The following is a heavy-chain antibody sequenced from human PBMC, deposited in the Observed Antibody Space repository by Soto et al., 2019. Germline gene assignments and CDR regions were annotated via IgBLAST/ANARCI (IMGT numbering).Heavy chain of an antibody. J-gene: IGHJ4*02. Sequence: PGESLTICCQASGYTFTKSWIVSVLQMAGKGLEWLRMIFPGDSHTRYNPSFQGQVTISADKSISTAYLQWSSLKASDTAMYYCARNPYNSYDNYKYYFDYWGQGAMVTGSS. V-gene: IGHV5-51*01. CDR3: ARNPYNSYDNYKYYFDY. D-gene: IGHD3-22*01. CDR1: GYTFTKSW. CDR2: IFPGDSHT.